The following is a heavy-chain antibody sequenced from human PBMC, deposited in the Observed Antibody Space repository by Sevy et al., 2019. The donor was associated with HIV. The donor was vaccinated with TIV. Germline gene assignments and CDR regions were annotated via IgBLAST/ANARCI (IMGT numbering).Heavy chain of an antibody. V-gene: IGHV3-23*01. J-gene: IGHJ4*02. D-gene: IGHD6-13*01. CDR1: GFTFSRFG. CDR3: AKGRQLVSGRVGTYFDS. Sequence: GGSLRLSCVASGFTFSRFGMTWVRQVPGKGLEWVSTVSGVVIPHTTQTTYYADSVKGRFTISRDNSKDSLFLQMNSLRADDTAVYFCAKGRQLVSGRVGTYFDSRGQGILVTVSS. CDR2: VSGVVIPHTTQTT.